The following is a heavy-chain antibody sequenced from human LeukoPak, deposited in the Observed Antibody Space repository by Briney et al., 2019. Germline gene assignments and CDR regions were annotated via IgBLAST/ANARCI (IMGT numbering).Heavy chain of an antibody. J-gene: IGHJ6*02. V-gene: IGHV3-30*18. Sequence: GRSLRLSCAASGFTFSSYGMHWVRQAPGKGLEWVAVISYDGSNKYYADSVKGRFTISRDNSKNTLYLQMISLRAEDTAVYYCAKLAERTSSSWYYYYYYGMDVWGQGTTVTVS. D-gene: IGHD6-13*01. CDR3: AKLAERTSSSWYYYYYYGMDV. CDR2: ISYDGSNK. CDR1: GFTFSSYG.